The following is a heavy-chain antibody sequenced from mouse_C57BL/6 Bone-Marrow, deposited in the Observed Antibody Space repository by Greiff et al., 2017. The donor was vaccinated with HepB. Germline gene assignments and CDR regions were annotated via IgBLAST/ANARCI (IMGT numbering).Heavy chain of an antibody. CDR1: GFNIKNTY. CDR3: DSPTGTQEDFDY. Sequence: EVQLVESVAELVRPGASVKLSCTASGFNIKNTYMHWVKQRPEQGLEWIGRIDPANGNTKYAPKFQGKATITADTSSNTAYLQLSSLTAEDTAIYYCDSPTGTQEDFDYWGQGTTLTASS. J-gene: IGHJ2*01. CDR2: IDPANGNT. V-gene: IGHV14-3*01. D-gene: IGHD4-1*02.